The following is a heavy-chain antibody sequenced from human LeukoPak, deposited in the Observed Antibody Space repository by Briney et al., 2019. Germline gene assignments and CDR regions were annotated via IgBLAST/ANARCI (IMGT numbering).Heavy chain of an antibody. J-gene: IGHJ4*02. Sequence: SETLSLTCTVSGGSISNYYWSWIRQPPGKGLEWIGYIYDSGSTNYNPSLKSRVTISVDTSKNQFSLKLSSMTAADTAVYYCARRPTYYYGSGSYYNPISDYWGQGTLVTVSS. CDR3: ARRPTYYYGSGSYYNPISDY. V-gene: IGHV4-59*08. CDR2: IYDSGST. CDR1: GGSISNYY. D-gene: IGHD3-10*01.